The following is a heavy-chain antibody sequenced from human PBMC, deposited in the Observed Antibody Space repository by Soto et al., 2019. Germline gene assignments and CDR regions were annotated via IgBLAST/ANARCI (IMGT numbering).Heavy chain of an antibody. D-gene: IGHD2-8*01. CDR2: VTVYNGDT. J-gene: IGHJ4*02. V-gene: IGHV1-18*01. Sequence: QPQLVQSGAEVKKPGASVTVSCKASGYTFTSYGISWVRQAPGQGLEWMGWVTVYNGDTNYAQNFQGRVTMTTDTSTSTAYMDLRSLRSDDTANYYCARDRGYCANGVCFRYDYWGQGTLVTVSA. CDR1: GYTFTSYG. CDR3: ARDRGYCANGVCFRYDY.